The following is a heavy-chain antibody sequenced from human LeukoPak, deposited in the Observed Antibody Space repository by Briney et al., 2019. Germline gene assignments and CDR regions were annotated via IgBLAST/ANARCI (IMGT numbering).Heavy chain of an antibody. CDR2: IYYSGNT. J-gene: IGHJ5*02. CDR3: ARLLSRAYWFDP. V-gene: IGHV4-59*08. CDR1: GGSISSYY. D-gene: IGHD5-24*01. Sequence: PSETLSLTCSVSGGSISSYYWSWIRQPPGKGLEWIGYIYYSGNTDYNPSLKGRVTFSVDTSKNRFSLKLSSVTAADTAVYYCARLLSRAYWFDPWGQGTLVTVSS.